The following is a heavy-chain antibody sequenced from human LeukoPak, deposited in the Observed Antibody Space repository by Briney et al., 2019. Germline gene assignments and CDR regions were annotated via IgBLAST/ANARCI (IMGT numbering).Heavy chain of an antibody. V-gene: IGHV1-18*01. CDR2: ISAYNGNT. J-gene: IGHJ6*03. Sequence: PGASVKVSCKASGYTFSRYGISWVRQAPGQGLERMGWISAYNGNTNYAQNVQGRVIMTTDTSTSTAYMELRSLRSDDTAVYYCARVGLCSGGSCYYYMDVWGKGTTVTVSS. CDR3: ARVGLCSGGSCYYYMDV. D-gene: IGHD2-15*01. CDR1: GYTFSRYG.